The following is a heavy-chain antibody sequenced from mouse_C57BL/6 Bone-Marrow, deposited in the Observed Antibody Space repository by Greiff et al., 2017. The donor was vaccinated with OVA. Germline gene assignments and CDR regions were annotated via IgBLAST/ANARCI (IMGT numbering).Heavy chain of an antibody. CDR2: IWRGGST. CDR3: AKTLLPRRGFAY. V-gene: IGHV2-5*01. CDR1: GFSLTSYG. Sequence: VKLVESGPGLVQPSQSLSITCTVSGFSLTSYGVHWVRQSPGKGLEWLGVIWRGGSTDYNAAFMSRLSITKDNSKSQVFFKMNSLQADDTAIYYCAKTLLPRRGFAYWGQGTLVTVSA. D-gene: IGHD5-5*01. J-gene: IGHJ3*01.